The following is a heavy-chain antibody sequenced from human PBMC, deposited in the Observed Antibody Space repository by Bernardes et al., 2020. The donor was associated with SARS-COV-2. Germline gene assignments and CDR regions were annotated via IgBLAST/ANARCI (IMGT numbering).Heavy chain of an antibody. CDR2: IYSDNST. CDR3: ARGGYGSGWFVY. CDR1: GFTVSSNY. Sequence: GGSLRLSCAASGFTVSSNYMTWVRQAPGKGLEWLSVIYSDNSTYYADSVKGRFTISRHDSKNTLHLQMNSLRPEDTAVYYCARGGYGSGWFVYWGRGTLVTVSS. J-gene: IGHJ4*02. V-gene: IGHV3-53*04. D-gene: IGHD6-19*01.